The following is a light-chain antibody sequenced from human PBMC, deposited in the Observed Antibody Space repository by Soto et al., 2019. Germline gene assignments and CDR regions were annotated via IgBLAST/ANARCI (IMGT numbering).Light chain of an antibody. V-gene: IGKV3-15*01. CDR1: QSVNSN. CDR2: GAS. CDR3: QQRSNWPPIT. J-gene: IGKJ5*01. Sequence: EIVMTQSPATLSVSPGERATLSCRASQSVNSNLAWYQQKPGQAPRLPIYGASSRATGIPARFSGSGSGTDFTLTISSLEPEDFAVYYCQQRSNWPPITFGQGTRLEIK.